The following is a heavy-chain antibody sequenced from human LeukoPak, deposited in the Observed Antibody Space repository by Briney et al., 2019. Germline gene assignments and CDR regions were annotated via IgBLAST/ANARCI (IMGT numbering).Heavy chain of an antibody. V-gene: IGHV3-30*03. CDR3: ARGHSSSWYYFDY. CDR2: ISYDGSNK. Sequence: GGSLRLSCAASGFTFSSYGMHWVRQAPGKGLEWVAVISYDGSNKYYADSVKGRFTISRDNSKNTLYLQMNSLRAEDTAVYYCARGHSSSWYYFDYWGQGTLVTVSS. J-gene: IGHJ4*02. D-gene: IGHD6-13*01. CDR1: GFTFSSYG.